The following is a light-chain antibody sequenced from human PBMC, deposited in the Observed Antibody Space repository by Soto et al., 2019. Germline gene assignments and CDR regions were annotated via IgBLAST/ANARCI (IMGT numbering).Light chain of an antibody. CDR1: QSVSNS. CDR2: DVS. J-gene: IGKJ4*01. V-gene: IGKV3-11*01. Sequence: EIVLTQSPATLSLSPGERATLSCWASQSVSNSLAWYQQRPGQSPRLLIYDVSTRATGIPARFGGSGSGTDFPPTRSSLETEDCAVYYCQQRTNWPLTFGGGTKVEI. CDR3: QQRTNWPLT.